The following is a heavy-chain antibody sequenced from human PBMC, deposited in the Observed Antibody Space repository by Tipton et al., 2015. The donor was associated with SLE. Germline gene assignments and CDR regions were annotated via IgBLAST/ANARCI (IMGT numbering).Heavy chain of an antibody. Sequence: TLSLTCTVSGGSISSYYWSWIRQPPGKGLEWIGYIHHSGSANYNPSLKSRVTISVDTSKTQFSLKLSSVTAADTAVYFCARSYDSSGYSADYFDYWGQGTLVTVSS. D-gene: IGHD3-22*01. CDR3: ARSYDSSGYSADYFDY. CDR1: GGSISSYY. CDR2: IHHSGSA. J-gene: IGHJ4*02. V-gene: IGHV4-59*01.